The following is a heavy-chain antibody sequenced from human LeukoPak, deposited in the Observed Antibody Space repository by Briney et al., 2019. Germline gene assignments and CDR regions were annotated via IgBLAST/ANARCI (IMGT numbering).Heavy chain of an antibody. CDR3: ARTPTGRNWFDP. CDR1: GGSINSGGHC. J-gene: IGHJ5*02. V-gene: IGHV4-31*03. CDR2: IYYSGNT. D-gene: IGHD7-27*01. Sequence: SQTLSLTCTVSGGSINSGGHCWSWIRQHPGKGLEWIGYIYYSGNTNYNPSLKSRVTISVDTSKNQFSLKLSSVTAADTAVYYCARTPTGRNWFDPWGQGTLVTVSS.